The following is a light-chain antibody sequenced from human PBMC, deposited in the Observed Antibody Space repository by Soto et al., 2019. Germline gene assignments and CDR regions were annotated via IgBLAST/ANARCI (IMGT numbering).Light chain of an antibody. V-gene: IGLV4-69*01. Sequence: QLVLTQSPSASASLGASVKLTCTLSSGHSSYAIAWHQQQPEKGPRYLMNVNSDGSHSKGDGIPDRFSGSSSGAERSLTISSLQSEDEADYYCQTWGTGIRVFGGGTKLTVL. J-gene: IGLJ3*02. CDR3: QTWGTGIRV. CDR2: VNSDGSH. CDR1: SGHSSYA.